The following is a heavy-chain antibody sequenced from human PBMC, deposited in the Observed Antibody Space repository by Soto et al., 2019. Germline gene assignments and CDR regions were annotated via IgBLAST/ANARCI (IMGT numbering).Heavy chain of an antibody. CDR3: AKQGWFGEFYFDY. Sequence: QVQLVESGGGVVQPGRSLRLSCAASGFTFSSYGMHWVRQAPDKGLEWVAVISYDGSNKYYADSVKGRFTISRDNSKNTLYLQMNSLRAEDTAVYYCAKQGWFGEFYFDYWGQGTLVTVSS. CDR1: GFTFSSYG. D-gene: IGHD3-10*01. V-gene: IGHV3-30*18. CDR2: ISYDGSNK. J-gene: IGHJ4*02.